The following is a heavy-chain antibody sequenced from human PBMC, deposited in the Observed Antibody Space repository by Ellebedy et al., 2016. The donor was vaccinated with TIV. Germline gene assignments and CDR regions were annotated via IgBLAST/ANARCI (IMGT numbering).Heavy chain of an antibody. Sequence: MPSETLSLTCTVSGGSISSYYWSWIRQPPGKGLEWIGYIYYSGSTYYNPSLKSRVTISVDTSKNQFSLKLSSVTAADTAVYYCARQLFYPVAGTLVWFYWGQGTLVTVSS. V-gene: IGHV4-59*04. CDR3: ARQLFYPVAGTLVWFY. J-gene: IGHJ4*02. CDR1: GGSISSYY. CDR2: IYYSGST. D-gene: IGHD6-19*01.